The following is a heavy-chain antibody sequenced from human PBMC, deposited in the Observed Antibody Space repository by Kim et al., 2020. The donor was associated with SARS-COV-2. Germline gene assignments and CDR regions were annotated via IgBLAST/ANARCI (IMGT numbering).Heavy chain of an antibody. CDR1: GGSISSSSYY. J-gene: IGHJ5*02. CDR3: ARQGRNPYDYIWGSYRYTPWFNWFDP. V-gene: IGHV4-39*01. Sequence: SETLSLTCTVSGGSISSSSYYWGWIRQPPGKGLEWIGSIYYSGSTYYNPSLKSRVTISVDTSKNQFSLKLSSVTAADTAVYYCARQGRNPYDYIWGSYRYTPWFNWFDPWGQGTLVTVSS. CDR2: IYYSGST. D-gene: IGHD3-16*02.